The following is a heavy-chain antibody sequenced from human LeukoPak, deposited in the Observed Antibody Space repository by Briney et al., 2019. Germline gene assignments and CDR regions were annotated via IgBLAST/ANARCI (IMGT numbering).Heavy chain of an antibody. Sequence: PSETLSLTCTVSGASITRSTYYWGWIRQPPGKGLEWIGCIYYSGSTYYNPSLKSRVTISVDTSKNQFSLKLSSVTAADTAVYYCARDKVRDRYGMDVWGQGTTVTVSS. V-gene: IGHV4-39*07. CDR1: GASITRSTYY. J-gene: IGHJ6*02. CDR3: ARDKVRDRYGMDV. D-gene: IGHD2-15*01. CDR2: IYYSGST.